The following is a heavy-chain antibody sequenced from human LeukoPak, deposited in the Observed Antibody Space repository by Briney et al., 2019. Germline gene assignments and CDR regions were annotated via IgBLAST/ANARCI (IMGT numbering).Heavy chain of an antibody. D-gene: IGHD2-21*02. CDR2: INNDGSST. Sequence: GGSLRLSCAASGFTFSSYWMPWVRQTQGKGLVWVSRINNDGSSTSHADSVKGRFTISRDNDKNTLYLQMNSLRAEDTAVYYCARPVCGGDCYPYDYWGQGTLVTVSS. V-gene: IGHV3-74*01. CDR3: ARPVCGGDCYPYDY. J-gene: IGHJ4*02. CDR1: GFTFSSYW.